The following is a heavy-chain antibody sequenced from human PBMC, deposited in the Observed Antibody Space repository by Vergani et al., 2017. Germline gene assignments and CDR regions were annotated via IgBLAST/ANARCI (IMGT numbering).Heavy chain of an antibody. D-gene: IGHD3-10*01. CDR1: GGSISSSSYY. J-gene: IGHJ6*02. Sequence: QLQLQESGPGLVKPSETLSLTCTVSGGSISSSSYYWGWIRQPPGKGLEWIGSIYYSGSTYYNPSLKSRVTISVDTSKNQFSLKLSSVTAADTAVYYCARDPRYCYGSGSKRCGGMDVWGQGTTVTVSS. CDR3: ARDPRYCYGSGSKRCGGMDV. CDR2: IYYSGST. V-gene: IGHV4-39*07.